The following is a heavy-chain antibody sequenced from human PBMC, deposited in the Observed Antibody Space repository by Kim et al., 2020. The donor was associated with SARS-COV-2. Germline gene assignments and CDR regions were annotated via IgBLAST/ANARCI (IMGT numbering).Heavy chain of an antibody. Sequence: SVKVSCKASGGTFSSYAISWVRQAPGQGLEWMGGIIPIFGTANYAQKFQGRVTITADESTSTAYMELSSLRSEDTAVYYCASLLHDYGDHKFGYWGQGTLVTVSS. D-gene: IGHD4-17*01. V-gene: IGHV1-69*13. CDR3: ASLLHDYGDHKFGY. CDR2: IIPIFGTA. J-gene: IGHJ4*02. CDR1: GGTFSSYA.